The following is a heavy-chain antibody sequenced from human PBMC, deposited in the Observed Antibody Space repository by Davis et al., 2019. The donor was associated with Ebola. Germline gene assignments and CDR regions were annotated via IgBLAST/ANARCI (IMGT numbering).Heavy chain of an antibody. CDR3: AKLNTVTTWPVVGY. V-gene: IGHV3-23*01. CDR2: ISGSGGST. J-gene: IGHJ4*02. D-gene: IGHD4-11*01. Sequence: GESLKISCEGTGFTFSSYAMSWVRQAPGKGLEWVSAISGSGGSTYYADSVKGRFTISRDNSKNTLYLQMNSLRAEDTAVYYCAKLNTVTTWPVVGYWGQGTLVTVSS. CDR1: GFTFSSYA.